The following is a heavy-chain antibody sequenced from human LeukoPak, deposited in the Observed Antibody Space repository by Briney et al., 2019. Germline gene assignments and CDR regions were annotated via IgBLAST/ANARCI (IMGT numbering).Heavy chain of an antibody. Sequence: SETLSLTCTVSGGSITPYYWSWIRQPPGRGLEWIGNIYYSGSTNYNPSLKSRVTISVDTSKNQFSLKLSSVTAADTAVYYCARAWGGYSYAYGMDVWGQGTTVTASS. CDR3: ARAWGGYSYAYGMDV. CDR2: IYYSGST. J-gene: IGHJ6*02. CDR1: GGSITPYY. D-gene: IGHD5-18*01. V-gene: IGHV4-59*01.